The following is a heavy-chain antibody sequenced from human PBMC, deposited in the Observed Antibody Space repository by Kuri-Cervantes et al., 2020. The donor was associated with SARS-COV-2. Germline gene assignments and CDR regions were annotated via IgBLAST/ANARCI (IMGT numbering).Heavy chain of an antibody. J-gene: IGHJ3*02. CDR2: IRYDGSNK. V-gene: IGHV3-30*02. Sequence: GESLKISCAASGFTFSSYGMHWVRQAPSKGLEWVAFIRYDGSNKYYADSVKGRFTISRDNSKNTLYLQMNSLRAEDMALYYCAKDMGEWDAFDIWGQGTMVTVSS. CDR1: GFTFSSYG. D-gene: IGHD1-26*01. CDR3: AKDMGEWDAFDI.